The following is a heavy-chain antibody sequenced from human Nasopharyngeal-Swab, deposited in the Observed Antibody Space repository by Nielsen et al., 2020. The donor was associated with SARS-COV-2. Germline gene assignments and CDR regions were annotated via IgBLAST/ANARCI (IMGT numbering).Heavy chain of an antibody. CDR3: ARAGDNGYYFDY. D-gene: IGHD4-17*01. V-gene: IGHV5-51*01. Sequence: GESQKISCKGSGYSFTNYWIGWVRQMPGKGLEWMGIIYPGDSDTRYSPSFQGQVTISVDKSIRAAYLQWSSLKASDTAIYYCARAGDNGYYFDYWGQGTQVTVSS. J-gene: IGHJ4*02. CDR1: GYSFTNYW. CDR2: IYPGDSDT.